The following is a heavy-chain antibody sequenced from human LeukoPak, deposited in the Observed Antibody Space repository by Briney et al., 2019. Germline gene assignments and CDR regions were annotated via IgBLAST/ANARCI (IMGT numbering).Heavy chain of an antibody. CDR2: ISAYNGNT. Sequence: GASVKVSCKASGYTFTSYGISWVRQAPGQGLEWMGWISAYNGNTNYAQKLQGRVTMTTDTSTSTAYMELRSLRSDDTAVYYCARGLFQWEPIDHRFDYWGQGTLVTVSS. CDR1: GYTFTSYG. V-gene: IGHV1-18*01. CDR3: ARGLFQWEPIDHRFDY. D-gene: IGHD1-26*01. J-gene: IGHJ4*02.